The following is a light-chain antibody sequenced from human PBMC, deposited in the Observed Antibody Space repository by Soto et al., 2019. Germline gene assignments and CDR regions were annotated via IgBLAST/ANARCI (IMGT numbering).Light chain of an antibody. V-gene: IGLV2-8*01. CDR2: EVN. CDR1: SRDVGASHY. Sequence: QSALTQPHSAAGSPGQSVAISCTGTSRDVGASHYVSWYQQHSAKAPKLLLYEVNKQPSGVPDRFSGSKSGNTASLTVSALQADDEADYYCLLHSCSSKVLGTGTKRTLL. CDR3: LLHSCSSKV. J-gene: IGLJ1*01.